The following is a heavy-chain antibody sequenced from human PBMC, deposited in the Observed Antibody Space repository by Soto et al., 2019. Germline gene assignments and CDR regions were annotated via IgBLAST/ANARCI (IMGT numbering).Heavy chain of an antibody. V-gene: IGHV1-18*01. CDR1: GYTFFTYD. Sequence: GASVKVSCKASGYTFFTYDISWVRQAPGQGLEWMGWISTYSGDKKYAQKFQGEVTMTTDTSTTKDYLELRSLRSDDTDVYYCAGHYGPTTAENWFDPWGQGTLVTVSS. J-gene: IGHJ5*02. CDR3: AGHYGPTTAENWFDP. D-gene: IGHD3-16*01. CDR2: ISTYSGDK.